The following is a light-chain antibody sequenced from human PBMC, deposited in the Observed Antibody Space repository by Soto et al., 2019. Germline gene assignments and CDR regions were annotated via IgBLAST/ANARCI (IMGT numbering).Light chain of an antibody. CDR3: QQYGSSPWT. CDR1: QSVSIW. Sequence: DIQMTQSPSTLSASVGDTVTITCRASQSVSIWLAWYQQKPGKAPKVLIWDASTLQRGVPSRFSGTGSGTEFTLTISSLQPEDFAVYYCQQYGSSPWTFGQGTKVEIK. J-gene: IGKJ1*01. V-gene: IGKV1-5*01. CDR2: DAS.